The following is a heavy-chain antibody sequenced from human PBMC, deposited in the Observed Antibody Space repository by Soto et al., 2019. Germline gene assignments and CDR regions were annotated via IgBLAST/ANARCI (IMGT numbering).Heavy chain of an antibody. V-gene: IGHV3-23*01. J-gene: IGHJ6*02. CDR1: GFTLSSYA. CDR3: AKGDSRNYYYYGMDV. D-gene: IGHD2-15*01. Sequence: EVQLLESGGDLIQPGGSLRLSCGASGFTLSSYAMSWARQAPGKGLEWVSGISGSGGRTYYADSVKGRFTISRDNSKNTLYLEMNSLRAEDTAVYYCAKGDSRNYYYYGMDVWGQGTTVTVSS. CDR2: ISGSGGRT.